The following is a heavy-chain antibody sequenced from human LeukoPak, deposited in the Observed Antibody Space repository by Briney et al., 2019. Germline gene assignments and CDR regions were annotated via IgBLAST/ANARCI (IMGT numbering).Heavy chain of an antibody. CDR3: ARDPSSGWYLKGWFDP. CDR1: GFTFSSYA. V-gene: IGHV3-21*01. CDR2: ISSSSNYI. J-gene: IGHJ5*02. Sequence: GGTLRLSCAASGFTFSSYAMSWVRQAPGKGLEWVSSISSSSNYIYYADSVKGRFTISRDNAKNSLYLQMSSLRAEDTAVYYCARDPSSGWYLKGWFDPWGQGTLVTVSS. D-gene: IGHD6-19*01.